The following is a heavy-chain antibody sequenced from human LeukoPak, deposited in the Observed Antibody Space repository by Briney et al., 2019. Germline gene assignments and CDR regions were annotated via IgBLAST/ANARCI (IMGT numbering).Heavy chain of an antibody. J-gene: IGHJ5*02. D-gene: IGHD4-17*01. Sequence: SETLSLTCTVSRGSISTYYWGWIRQPPGKGLEWIAYIHYSGTTNYNPSLKSRVTISLDTSKNQFSLKLSSVTAADTAFYYCARHTSTGGWDWFDPWGQGTLVTVSS. CDR2: IHYSGTT. CDR3: ARHTSTGGWDWFDP. V-gene: IGHV4-59*08. CDR1: RGSISTYY.